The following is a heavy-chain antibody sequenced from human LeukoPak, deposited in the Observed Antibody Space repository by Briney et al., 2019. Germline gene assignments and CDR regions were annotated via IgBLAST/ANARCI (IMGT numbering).Heavy chain of an antibody. J-gene: IGHJ4*02. CDR1: GFTFSSYA. CDR2: ISGSDDTT. D-gene: IGHD3-10*01. Sequence: QPGGSLRLSCAASGFTFSSYAMSWVRQAPGKGLEWVSTISGSDDTTFYADSVKGRFTISRDNSKNTLFLQMNSLRAEDTAVYYCAKDHVVREVTDFDYWGQGTLVTVSS. V-gene: IGHV3-23*01. CDR3: AKDHVVREVTDFDY.